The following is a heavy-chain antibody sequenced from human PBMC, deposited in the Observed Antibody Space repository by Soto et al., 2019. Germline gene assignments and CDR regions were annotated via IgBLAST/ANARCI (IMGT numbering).Heavy chain of an antibody. D-gene: IGHD3-9*01. CDR3: ATSAGYASAYYG. V-gene: IGHV1-69*13. CDR1: GGTVGSYA. CDR2: IIPIFGTA. J-gene: IGHJ4*02. Sequence: SVEVSCKASGGTVGSYAINWVRQAPGQGLEWMGGIIPIFGTATYAQRFQGRVTITADESTSTVSMEMSSLRSDDTAVYYCATSAGYASAYYGWGQGTLVTVSS.